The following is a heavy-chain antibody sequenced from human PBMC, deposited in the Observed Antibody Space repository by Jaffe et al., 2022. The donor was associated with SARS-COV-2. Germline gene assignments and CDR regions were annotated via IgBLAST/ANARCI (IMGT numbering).Heavy chain of an antibody. Sequence: QVQLQQWGAGLLKPSETLSLTCAVYGGSFSGYYWSWIRQPPGKGLEWIGEINHSGSTNYNPSLKSRVTISVDTSKNQFSLKLSSVTAADTAVYYCARKYSSGGTNNWFDPWGQGTLVTVSS. CDR3: ARKYSSGGTNNWFDP. D-gene: IGHD6-19*01. J-gene: IGHJ5*02. CDR2: INHSGST. CDR1: GGSFSGYY. V-gene: IGHV4-34*01.